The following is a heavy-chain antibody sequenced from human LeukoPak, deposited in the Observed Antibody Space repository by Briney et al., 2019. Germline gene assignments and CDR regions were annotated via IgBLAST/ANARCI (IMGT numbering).Heavy chain of an antibody. CDR3: ARRRYYDFWSGSVRTYYMDV. V-gene: IGHV4-30-2*01. D-gene: IGHD3-3*01. CDR1: GGSISSGGYY. CDR2: IYHSGST. Sequence: ASQTLSLTCTVSGGSISSGGYYWSWIRQPPGKGLEWIGYIYHSGSTNYNPSLKSRVTISVDTSKNQFSLKLSSVTAADTAVYYCARRRYYDFWSGSVRTYYMDVWGKGTTVTVSS. J-gene: IGHJ6*03.